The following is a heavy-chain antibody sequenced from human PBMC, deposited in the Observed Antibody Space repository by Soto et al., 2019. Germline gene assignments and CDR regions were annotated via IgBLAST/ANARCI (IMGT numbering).Heavy chain of an antibody. CDR1: GFTFSSYG. V-gene: IGHV3-30*18. Sequence: GGSLRLSCAASGFTFSSYGMHWVRQAPGKGLEWVAVISYDGSNKYYADSVKGRFTTSRDNSKNTLYLQMNSLRAEDTAVYYCAKESPYSSSSNLYLDYWGQGTLVTVS. D-gene: IGHD6-13*01. J-gene: IGHJ4*02. CDR3: AKESPYSSSSNLYLDY. CDR2: ISYDGSNK.